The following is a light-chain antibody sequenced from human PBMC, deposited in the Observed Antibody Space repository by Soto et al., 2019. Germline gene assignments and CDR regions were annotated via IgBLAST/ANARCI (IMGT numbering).Light chain of an antibody. CDR2: DVS. CDR1: QSVSRRN. V-gene: IGKV3-20*01. CDR3: QYQGS. Sequence: IVLTQSPDTLSLSPGQRATLSCRASQSVSRRNLAWYQQKPGQAPMLLIYDVSERASDIPDRFSGSGSGTDFTLTINRLVPEDVAVYYCQYQGSFGGGTKVEIK. J-gene: IGKJ4*01.